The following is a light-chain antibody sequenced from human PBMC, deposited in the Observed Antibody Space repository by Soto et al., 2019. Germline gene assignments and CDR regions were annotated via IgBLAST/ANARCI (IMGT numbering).Light chain of an antibody. J-gene: IGLJ2*01. V-gene: IGLV2-14*01. CDR1: RSDVGGYNY. Sequence: QSALTQPPSASGSPGHSVTISCTGTRSDVGGYNYVSWYQHHPGKAPKLMIYEVSRRPSGVSDRFSGSKSGNTASLTISGLQAEDEGDYYCYSYTSSSTVVFGGGTKLTVL. CDR3: YSYTSSSTVV. CDR2: EVS.